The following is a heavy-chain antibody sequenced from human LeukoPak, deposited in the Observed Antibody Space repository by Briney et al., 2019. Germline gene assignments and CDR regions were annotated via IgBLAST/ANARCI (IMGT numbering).Heavy chain of an antibody. CDR3: ASFYASGGWGKYYYYDYMDV. D-gene: IGHD3-22*01. CDR1: GFTFSNYG. Sequence: GGSLRLSCAASGFTFSNYGMHWVRQAPGKGLEWVTFIIYDGSSEYYADSVKGRFTISRDNAKNLLYLQLNSLRAEDTALYYCASFYASGGWGKYYYYDYMDVWGKGTTVTVSS. CDR2: IIYDGSSE. J-gene: IGHJ6*03. V-gene: IGHV3-30*02.